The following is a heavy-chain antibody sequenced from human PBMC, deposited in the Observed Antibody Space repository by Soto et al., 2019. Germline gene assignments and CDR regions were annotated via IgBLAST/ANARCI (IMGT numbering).Heavy chain of an antibody. CDR1: GYTFTRSG. J-gene: IGHJ6*02. D-gene: IGHD5-12*01. CDR2: ISSYNGDT. CDR3: AREGVAPYYYYGMDV. V-gene: IGHV1-18*01. Sequence: ASVKVSCKASGYTFTRSGISWVRQAPGQGPEWMGWISSYNGDTNYAQTFQGRVTMTTDTSTSTAYMELRSLRSDDTAVYYCAREGVAPYYYYGMDVRGQGTPLTVSS.